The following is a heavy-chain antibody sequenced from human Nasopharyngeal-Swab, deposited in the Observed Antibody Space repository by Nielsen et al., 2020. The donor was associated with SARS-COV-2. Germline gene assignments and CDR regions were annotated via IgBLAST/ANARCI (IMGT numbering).Heavy chain of an antibody. D-gene: IGHD3-22*01. V-gene: IGHV3-48*02. CDR1: GFTFSSYS. CDR3: ARDPYYYDSSGYFNDAFDI. CDR2: ISTSSTTI. J-gene: IGHJ3*02. Sequence: GESLKISWAASGFTFSSYSMNWVRQAPVKGLEWVSYISTSSTTIYYADSVKGRFTISRDNAKNSLYLQMNSLRDEDTAVYYCARDPYYYDSSGYFNDAFDIWGQGTMVTVSS.